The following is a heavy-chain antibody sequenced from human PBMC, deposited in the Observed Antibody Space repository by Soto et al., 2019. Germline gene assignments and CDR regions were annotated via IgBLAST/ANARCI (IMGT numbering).Heavy chain of an antibody. D-gene: IGHD3-9*01. CDR3: GKGLQQDYDFLLNH. J-gene: IGHJ5*02. CDR2: ISYDESSR. V-gene: IGHV3-30*18. CDR1: GFTLNSFG. Sequence: QVQLVESGGGVVQPGRSLRLSCGASGFTLNSFGIHWVRQGPEKGLEWVAGISYDESSRHYADSVQGRFFVSRDNSKNTVFLQMSNLRTEDTAVYYCGKGLQQDYDFLLNHWGQGTLVTVSS.